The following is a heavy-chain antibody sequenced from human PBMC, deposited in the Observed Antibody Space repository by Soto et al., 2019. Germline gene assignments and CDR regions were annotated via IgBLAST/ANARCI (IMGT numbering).Heavy chain of an antibody. V-gene: IGHV1-46*02. CDR1: GYTFDSYY. CDR2: INPDGGGT. Sequence: ASVKVSCTASGYTFDSYYIHWVRQAPGQRLEWMGLINPDGGGTSYAQNLRGRVTMTRDTSTSTVYMELSSLRSEDTAMYYCARDPYGGGDCYNFDFWGQGTLVTVSS. D-gene: IGHD2-21*02. J-gene: IGHJ4*02. CDR3: ARDPYGGGDCYNFDF.